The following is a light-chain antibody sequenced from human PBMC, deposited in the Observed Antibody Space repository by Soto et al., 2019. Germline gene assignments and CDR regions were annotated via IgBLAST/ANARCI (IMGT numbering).Light chain of an antibody. V-gene: IGKV1-27*01. CDR2: AAS. CDR1: QDISNY. Sequence: DIQMTQSPSSLSASVGDRVTITCRASQDISNYLAWYQREPGQVAKLLNFAASDLPSGVPARYSGSGSGTHFTLTISSLQPEDVANYYGQSYNRPPCTFGPGTKVDI. J-gene: IGKJ3*01. CDR3: QSYNRPPCT.